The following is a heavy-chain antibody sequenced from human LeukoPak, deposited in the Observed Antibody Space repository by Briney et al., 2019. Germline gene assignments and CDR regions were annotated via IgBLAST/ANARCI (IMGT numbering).Heavy chain of an antibody. CDR2: IIPILGIV. J-gene: IGHJ5*02. Sequence: SVKLSCKASGGTFTSYAISWVRHAPGQGLEWMGSIIPILGIVNDAQKFQGRVTITADKSTSTAYMELSSLRSEDTAVYYCAREYYGSGSYYLNWFDPWGQGTLVTVSS. CDR1: GGTFTSYA. V-gene: IGHV1-69*04. CDR3: AREYYGSGSYYLNWFDP. D-gene: IGHD3-10*01.